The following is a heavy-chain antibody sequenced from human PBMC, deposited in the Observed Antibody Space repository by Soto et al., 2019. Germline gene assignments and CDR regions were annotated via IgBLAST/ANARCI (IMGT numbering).Heavy chain of an antibody. CDR1: GFSLSSTRVA. D-gene: IGHD6-19*01. J-gene: IGHJ4*02. Sequence: QITLKESGPTLVKPTQTLTLTCTCSGFSLSSTRVAVGWIRQPPGKALEWLALIYWDDDKPYSPFLKSRIPITKDTSKNQVVLTMTYMAPVETATYYCSHSVVAGLGYYFDYWGQGTLVTVSS. CDR2: IYWDDDK. V-gene: IGHV2-5*02. CDR3: SHSVVAGLGYYFDY.